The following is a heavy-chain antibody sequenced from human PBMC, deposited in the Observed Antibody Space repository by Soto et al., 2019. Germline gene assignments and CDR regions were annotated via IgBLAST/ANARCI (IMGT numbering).Heavy chain of an antibody. CDR2: INHSGST. Sequence: SETLSLTCAVYGGSFSGYYWSWIRQPPGKGLEWIGEINHSGSTNYNPSLKSRVTISVDTSKNQFSLKLSSVTAADTAVYYCARDYDILTGDDPWGQGILVTVSS. CDR1: GGSFSGYY. CDR3: ARDYDILTGDDP. D-gene: IGHD3-9*01. J-gene: IGHJ5*02. V-gene: IGHV4-34*01.